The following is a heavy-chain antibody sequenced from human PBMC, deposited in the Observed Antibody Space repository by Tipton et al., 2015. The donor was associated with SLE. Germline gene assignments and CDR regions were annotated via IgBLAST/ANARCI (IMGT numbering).Heavy chain of an antibody. CDR2: IFYSGST. CDR3: ARGTGPLSGMDV. V-gene: IGHV4-39*07. Sequence: TLSLTCNVSSGSIRTTSYYWGWNHQPPGKGLEWIGSIFYSGSTHYNPSLKSRVTISVDTSKNQFSLKLSSVTAADTAVYYCARGTGPLSGMDVWGQGTTVTVSS. J-gene: IGHJ6*02. D-gene: IGHD1-1*01. CDR1: SGSIRTTSYY.